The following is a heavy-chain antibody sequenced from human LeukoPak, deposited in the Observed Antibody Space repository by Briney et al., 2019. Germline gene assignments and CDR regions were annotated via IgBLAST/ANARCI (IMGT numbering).Heavy chain of an antibody. CDR1: GVSISNDAYY. CDR2: LFHSGSP. J-gene: IGHJ4*02. Sequence: SETLSLTCTVSGVSISNDAYYWGWIRQPPGMGLEWIGTLFHSGSPYYSPSLKSRLTISVDTSKNQFSLKLTSVTAADTAVYYCVRDFTRLGAFDYWGQGALVTVSS. V-gene: IGHV4-39*07. CDR3: VRDFTRLGAFDY. D-gene: IGHD7-27*01.